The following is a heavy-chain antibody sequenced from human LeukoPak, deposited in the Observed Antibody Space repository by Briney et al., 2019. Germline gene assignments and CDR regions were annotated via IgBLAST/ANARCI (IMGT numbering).Heavy chain of an antibody. Sequence: GKSLRLSCAASGFTFSSYALQWVRQAPGQGLEWVAVVSSDGSNRFYADSVKGRFTVSRDNSKNTLYLQMNTLRAEDTAVYYCARDGSIAATGAFDYWGQGTLVTVSA. D-gene: IGHD6-13*01. CDR1: GFTFSSYA. CDR2: VSSDGSNR. V-gene: IGHV3-30-3*01. CDR3: ARDGSIAATGAFDY. J-gene: IGHJ4*02.